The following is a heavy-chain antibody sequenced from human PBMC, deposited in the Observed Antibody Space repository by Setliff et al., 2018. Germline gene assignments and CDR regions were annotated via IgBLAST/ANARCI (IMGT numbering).Heavy chain of an antibody. CDR1: GFGFTTFG. Sequence: GASVKVSCKTSGFGFTTFGFSWVRQAPGQGLEWMGWINAYAQKFQGRVTMTIDTLTSTAYMELRSLRSDDTAVYYCARGPLDFVVTPAAAKFDYWGQGTLVTVSS. CDR3: ARGPLDFVVTPAAAKFDY. CDR2: INAY. J-gene: IGHJ4*02. V-gene: IGHV1-18*01. D-gene: IGHD2-2*01.